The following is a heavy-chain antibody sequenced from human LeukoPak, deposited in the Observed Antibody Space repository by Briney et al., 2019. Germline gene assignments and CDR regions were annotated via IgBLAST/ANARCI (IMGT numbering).Heavy chain of an antibody. Sequence: ASVKVSCKASGGTFSSYAISWVRQAPGQGLEWMGGIIPIFGTANYAQKFQGRVTITADESTSTAYMELSSLRSEDTAVYYCARARHYHDSSGDDALDIWGQGTMVTVSS. J-gene: IGHJ3*02. CDR2: IIPIFGTA. V-gene: IGHV1-69*13. D-gene: IGHD3-22*01. CDR3: ARARHYHDSSGDDALDI. CDR1: GGTFSSYA.